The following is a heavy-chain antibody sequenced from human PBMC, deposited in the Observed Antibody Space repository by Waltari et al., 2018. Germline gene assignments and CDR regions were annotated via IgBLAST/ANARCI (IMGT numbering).Heavy chain of an antibody. Sequence: EVQLVESGGGLVQPGGSLRLSCAASGFTFSSYAMSWARQAPGKGLDWVSAISGSGGSTYYADSVKGRFTISRDNSKNTLYLQMNSLRAEDTAIYYCAKEYSSSSDYYYYYMDVWGKGTTVTVSS. CDR3: AKEYSSSSDYYYYYMDV. J-gene: IGHJ6*03. CDR1: GFTFSSYA. V-gene: IGHV3-23*04. D-gene: IGHD6-6*01. CDR2: ISGSGGST.